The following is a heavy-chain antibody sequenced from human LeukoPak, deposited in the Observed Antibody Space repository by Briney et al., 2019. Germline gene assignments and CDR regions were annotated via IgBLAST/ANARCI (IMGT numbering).Heavy chain of an antibody. V-gene: IGHV1-2*02. CDR3: ASTEGVAATISYIYWFDP. D-gene: IGHD2-15*01. J-gene: IGHJ5*02. CDR1: GYTFTGYY. CDR2: INPNSGGT. Sequence: GASVKVSCKASGYTFTGYYMHWVRQAPGQGLEWMGWINPNSGGTNYAQKFQGRVTMTRDTSIGTAYMELSRLRSDDTAVYYCASTEGVAATISYIYWFDPWGQGTLVTVSS.